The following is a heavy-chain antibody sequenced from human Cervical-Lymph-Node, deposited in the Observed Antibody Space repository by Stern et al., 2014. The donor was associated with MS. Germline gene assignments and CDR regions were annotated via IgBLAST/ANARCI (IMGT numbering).Heavy chain of an antibody. V-gene: IGHV1-3*01. D-gene: IGHD4-17*01. CDR3: ARSYGDYDWFDP. CDR2: INAGNGNT. CDR1: GYTFTSYA. J-gene: IGHJ5*02. Sequence: QVQLGQSGAEVKKPGASVKVSCKASGYTFTSYAMHWVRQAPGQRLEWMGWINAGNGNTKYSQKFQGRVTITRDTSASTAYMELSSLRSEDTAVYYCARSYGDYDWFDPWGQGTLVTVSS.